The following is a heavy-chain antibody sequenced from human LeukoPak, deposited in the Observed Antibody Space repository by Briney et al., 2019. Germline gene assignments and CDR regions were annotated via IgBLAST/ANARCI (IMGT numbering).Heavy chain of an antibody. J-gene: IGHJ3*02. CDR3: ARYSSSDAFDI. D-gene: IGHD5-12*01. Sequence: PGGSLRLSCAASGFTFSDYYMTWIRQAPGKGLEWVSYISGGGSVMSYADSVKGRFTVSRDNAKNSLFLQMNSLRAEDTAVYYCARYSSSDAFDIWGQGTMVTVSS. CDR1: GFTFSDYY. CDR2: ISGGGSVM. V-gene: IGHV3-11*01.